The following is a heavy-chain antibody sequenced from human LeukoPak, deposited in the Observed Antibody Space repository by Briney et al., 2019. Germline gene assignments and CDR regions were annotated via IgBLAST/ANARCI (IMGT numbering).Heavy chain of an antibody. J-gene: IGHJ4*02. Sequence: SETLSLTCTVAGAAISSYYWNWFLQPPGKGLDPIGYLYYSGSTNYSPSLKSRVTISVDTSKKQLSLKLRSVTAAGTAVYYCARHDYLASGSYYIVFDYWGQGTLVTVSS. CDR1: GAAISSYY. V-gene: IGHV4-59*08. CDR3: ARHDYLASGSYYIVFDY. D-gene: IGHD3-10*01. CDR2: LYYSGST.